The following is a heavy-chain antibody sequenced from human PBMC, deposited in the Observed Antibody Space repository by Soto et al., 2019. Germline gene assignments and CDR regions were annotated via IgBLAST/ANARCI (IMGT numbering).Heavy chain of an antibody. J-gene: IGHJ5*02. CDR3: AKGDNLGPKTGYAFDP. CDR1: GDSVSSNTAS. CDR2: TYFRSKWYN. D-gene: IGHD5-12*01. Sequence: QTLSLTCAISGDSVSSNTASWNWIRQSPSRGLEWLGRTYFRSKWYNDYAVSVKSRIIINPDTSNNQSSLQLNSVTPEDTAVYFCAKGDNLGPKTGYAFDPWGQGIMVTVSS. V-gene: IGHV6-1*01.